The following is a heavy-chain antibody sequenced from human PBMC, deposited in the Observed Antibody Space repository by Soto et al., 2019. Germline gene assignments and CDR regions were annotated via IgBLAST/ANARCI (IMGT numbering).Heavy chain of an antibody. CDR2: IIPIFGTA. Sequence: SVKVSCRASGCTFSSYAISWVRQAPGQGLEWMGGIIPIFGTANYAQEFQGRVTITADESTSTAYMELSSLRSEDTAVYYCARVENTIFGVANYYYYGMDVWGQGTTVTVSS. V-gene: IGHV1-69*13. CDR1: GCTFSSYA. J-gene: IGHJ6*02. CDR3: ARVENTIFGVANYYYYGMDV. D-gene: IGHD3-3*01.